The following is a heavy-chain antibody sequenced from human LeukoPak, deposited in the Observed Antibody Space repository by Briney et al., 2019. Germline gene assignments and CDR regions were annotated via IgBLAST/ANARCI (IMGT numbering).Heavy chain of an antibody. V-gene: IGHV3-53*01. CDR1: GFTFGKYW. CDR3: ARDGFSSSWGLAY. CDR2: IYSGGST. Sequence: PGGSLRLSCVASGFTFGKYWMSWVRQAPGKGLEWVSVIYSGGSTYYADSVKGRFTISRDNSKNTLYLQMNSLRVEDTAVYYCARDGFSSSWGLAYWGQGTLVTVSS. D-gene: IGHD6-13*01. J-gene: IGHJ4*02.